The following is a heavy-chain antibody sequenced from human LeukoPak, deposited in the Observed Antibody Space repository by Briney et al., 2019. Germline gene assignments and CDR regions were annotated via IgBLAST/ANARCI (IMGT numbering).Heavy chain of an antibody. CDR2: INHSGST. D-gene: IGHD3-16*02. Sequence: PSETLSLTCAVYGGSFSGYYWSWIRQPPGKGLEWIGEINHSGSTNYNPSLKSRVTISVDTSKNQFSLKLSSVTAADTAVYYCARQLRLGELSSGYYYYYYMDVWGKGTTVTISS. J-gene: IGHJ6*03. V-gene: IGHV4-34*01. CDR3: ARQLRLGELSSGYYYYYYMDV. CDR1: GGSFSGYY.